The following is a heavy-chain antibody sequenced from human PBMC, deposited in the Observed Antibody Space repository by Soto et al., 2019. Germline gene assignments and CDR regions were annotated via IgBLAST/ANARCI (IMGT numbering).Heavy chain of an antibody. V-gene: IGHV1-69*12. J-gene: IGHJ6*02. CDR3: ARGDATKIVVTTYYGMDV. CDR1: GGTLSNYG. CDR2: IIPVFGTA. D-gene: IGHD4-17*01. Sequence: QVQLVQSGAEVKKPGSSVKVSCKASGGTLSNYGISWVRQAPGQGLERMGGIIPVFGTANYAQKFQGRVTITADESTTTVYMDVSSLRSDDTAVYYCARGDATKIVVTTYYGMDVWGQGTTVTVSS.